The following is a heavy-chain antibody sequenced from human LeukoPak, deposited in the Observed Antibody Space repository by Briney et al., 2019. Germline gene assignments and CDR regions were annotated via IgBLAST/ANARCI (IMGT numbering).Heavy chain of an antibody. V-gene: IGHV1-8*01. J-gene: IGHJ4*02. CDR3: ARGDNWNYAGFDY. Sequence: GASVKVSCKASGYSFTTYDINWVRQAPGQGLEWMGWMRPKKSDTGYARKFQDRVTLTWNISTDTAYMELNSLTAEDTAVYYCARGDNWNYAGFDYWGQGTLVTVSS. D-gene: IGHD1-7*01. CDR2: MRPKKSDT. CDR1: GYSFTTYD.